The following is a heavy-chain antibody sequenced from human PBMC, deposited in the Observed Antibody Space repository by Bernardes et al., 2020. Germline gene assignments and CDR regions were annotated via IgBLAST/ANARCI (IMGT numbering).Heavy chain of an antibody. CDR1: GYTFSGYY. J-gene: IGHJ4*02. D-gene: IGHD6-6*01. CDR2: INANTGGT. V-gene: IGHV1-2*06. Sequence: AAVKDSCKASGYTFSGYYMPWVRQAPGQGLEWMGRINANTGGTIYAQKFQGRVTMTRDTSISTAYMELTSLTSDDTAVYYCARRFGSSSYDYWGQGTLVTVSS. CDR3: ARRFGSSSYDY.